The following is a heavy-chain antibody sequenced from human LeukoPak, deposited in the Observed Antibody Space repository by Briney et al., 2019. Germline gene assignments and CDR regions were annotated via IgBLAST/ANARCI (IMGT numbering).Heavy chain of an antibody. D-gene: IGHD1-20*01. CDR1: GGSISSYY. J-gene: IGHJ6*03. CDR3: ARDTFGNNWNDNGNYYYYMDV. V-gene: IGHV4-59*12. Sequence: PSETLSLTCTVSGGSISSYYWSWIRQPPGKGLEWIGYIYYSGSTNYNPSLKSRVTISVDTSKNQFSLKLSSVTAADTAVYYCARDTFGNNWNDNGNYYYYMDVWGKGTTVTVSS. CDR2: IYYSGST.